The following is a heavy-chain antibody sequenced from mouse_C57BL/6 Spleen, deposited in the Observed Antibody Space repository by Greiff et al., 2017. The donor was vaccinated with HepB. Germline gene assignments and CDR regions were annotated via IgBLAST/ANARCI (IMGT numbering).Heavy chain of an antibody. CDR3: ARDGGYDGFYYAMDY. V-gene: IGHV5-4*01. CDR2: ISDGGSYT. Sequence: EVQVVESGGGLVKPGGSLKLSCAASGFTFSSYAMSWVRQTPEKRLEWVATISDGGSYTYYPDNVKGRFTISRDNAKNNLYLQMSHLKSEDTAMYYCARDGGYDGFYYAMDYWGQGTSVTVSS. J-gene: IGHJ4*01. D-gene: IGHD2-3*01. CDR1: GFTFSSYA.